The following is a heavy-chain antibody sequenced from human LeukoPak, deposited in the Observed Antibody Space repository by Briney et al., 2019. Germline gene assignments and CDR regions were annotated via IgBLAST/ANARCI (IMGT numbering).Heavy chain of an antibody. D-gene: IGHD3-22*01. Sequence: SETLSLTCAVYGGSFSGYQWSWIRQPPGKGLEWIGEINHSGSTNYNPSLKSRVTISVDTSKNQFSLKLSSVTAADTAVYYCARASYYYDSSGYYPLYYMDVWGKGTTVTVSS. CDR1: GGSFSGYQ. CDR3: ARASYYYDSSGYYPLYYMDV. J-gene: IGHJ6*03. CDR2: INHSGST. V-gene: IGHV4-34*01.